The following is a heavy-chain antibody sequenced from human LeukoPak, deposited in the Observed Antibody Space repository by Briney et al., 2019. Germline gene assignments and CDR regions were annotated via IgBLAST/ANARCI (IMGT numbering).Heavy chain of an antibody. J-gene: IGHJ5*02. V-gene: IGHV1-69*05. CDR2: IIPIFGTA. Sequence: EASVTVSCKASGGTFSSYALRWVRQAPAQGLAWMGGIIPIFGTANYAQKFQGRVTITTDESTITAYMELSSLRSEDTAVYYCARDATTENWFDPWGQGTLVTVSS. CDR1: GGTFSSYA. CDR3: ARDATTENWFDP. D-gene: IGHD1-14*01.